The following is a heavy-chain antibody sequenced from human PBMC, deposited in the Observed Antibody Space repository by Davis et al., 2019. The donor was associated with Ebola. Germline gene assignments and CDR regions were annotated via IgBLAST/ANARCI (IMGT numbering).Heavy chain of an antibody. CDR1: GFTFSTYW. D-gene: IGHD3-16*01. CDR3: ARKSTFFDY. J-gene: IGHJ4*02. V-gene: IGHV3-7*03. Sequence: PGGPLRPSCAAPGFTFSTYWMSWVRQAPGKGLEWVANIKQDGSEKYYVDSVKGRFTIPRDNAKNSLYLQMNSLRAEDTAVYYCARKSTFFDYWGQGTRVTVSS. CDR2: IKQDGSEK.